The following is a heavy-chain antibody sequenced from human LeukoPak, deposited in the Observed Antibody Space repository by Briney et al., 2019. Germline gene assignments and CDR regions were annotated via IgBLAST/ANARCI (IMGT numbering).Heavy chain of an antibody. J-gene: IGHJ4*02. D-gene: IGHD4/OR15-4a*01. CDR3: ARRQVGAPFDY. CDR1: GYSISSGYY. CDR2: IYHSGST. Sequence: SETLSLTCAVSGYSISSGYYWGWIRQPPGKGLEWIGSIYHSGSTYYNPSLKSRVTISVDTSKNQFSLKLSSVTAADTAVYYGARRQVGAPFDYWGQGTLVTVSS. V-gene: IGHV4-38-2*01.